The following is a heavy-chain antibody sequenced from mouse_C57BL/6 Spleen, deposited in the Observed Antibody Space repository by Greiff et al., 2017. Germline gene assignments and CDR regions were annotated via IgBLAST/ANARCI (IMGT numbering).Heavy chain of an antibody. V-gene: IGHV1-80*01. CDR3: ARRYYSNPGYYFDY. J-gene: IGHJ2*01. D-gene: IGHD2-5*01. Sequence: QVQLQQSGAELVKPGASVKISCKASGYAFSSYWMNWVKQRPGKGLEWIGQIYPGDGDTNYNGKFKGKATLTADKSSSTAYMQLSSLTSEDSAVYFCARRYYSNPGYYFDYWGQGTTLTVSS. CDR2: IYPGDGDT. CDR1: GYAFSSYW.